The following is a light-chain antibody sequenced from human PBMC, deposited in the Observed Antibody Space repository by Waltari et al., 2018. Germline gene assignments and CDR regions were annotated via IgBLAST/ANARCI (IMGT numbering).Light chain of an antibody. Sequence: QSGLTQPPSVSGAPGPRVTISCTGSSSNIGAGYDVNWYQLFPGTAPKLLIYGNGNRPSGVPDRFSGSKSGTSASLAITGLQAEDEADYYCQSYDNTSGSIFGGGTKLTVL. CDR2: GNG. CDR3: QSYDNTSGSI. CDR1: SSNIGAGYD. V-gene: IGLV1-40*01. J-gene: IGLJ2*01.